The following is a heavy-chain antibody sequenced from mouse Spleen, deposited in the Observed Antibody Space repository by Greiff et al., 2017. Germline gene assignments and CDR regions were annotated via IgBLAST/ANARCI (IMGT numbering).Heavy chain of an antibody. CDR2: ISSGSSTI. J-gene: IGHJ3*01. V-gene: IGHV5-17*01. CDR1: GFTFSDYG. CDR3: ARGSYYGYEGFAY. Sequence: EVQVVESGGGLVKPGGSLKLSCAASGFTFSDYGMHWVRQAPEKGLEWVAYISSGSSTIYYADTVKGRFTISRDNAKNTLFLQMTSLRSEDTAMYYCARGSYYGYEGFAYWGQGTLVTVSA. D-gene: IGHD1-2*01.